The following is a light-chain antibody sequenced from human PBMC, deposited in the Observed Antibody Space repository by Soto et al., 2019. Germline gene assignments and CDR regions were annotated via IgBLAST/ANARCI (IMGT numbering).Light chain of an antibody. CDR2: EAS. CDR3: QQYGGSPRIP. CDR1: QNVNYY. J-gene: IGKJ5*01. V-gene: IGKV3-20*01. Sequence: EIVLTQSPATLSLSPGERATLSCRASQNVNYYLTWYQQKPGQVPRLLIYEASNRATGIPDRFSGSGSGTDFTLIINRLEPEDVAIYYCQQYGGSPRIPFGQGTRLEIK.